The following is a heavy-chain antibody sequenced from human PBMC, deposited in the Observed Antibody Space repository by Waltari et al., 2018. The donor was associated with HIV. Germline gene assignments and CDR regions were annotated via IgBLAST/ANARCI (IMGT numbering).Heavy chain of an antibody. D-gene: IGHD1-1*01. Sequence: QVQLVQSGAEVKKPGSSVKVSCKASGGRISTYAISWVRQAPGQGLEWMGGIIPIFGTANFAQKFQGRVTFTADVSTSTAYMELSSLTSKDTAVYYCARDLNAVELGTGTPGYWGQGTLVTVSS. CDR1: GGRISTYA. J-gene: IGHJ4*02. CDR2: IIPIFGTA. V-gene: IGHV1-69*01. CDR3: ARDLNAVELGTGTPGY.